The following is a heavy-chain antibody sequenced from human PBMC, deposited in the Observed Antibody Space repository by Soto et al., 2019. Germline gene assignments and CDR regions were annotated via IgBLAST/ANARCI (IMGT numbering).Heavy chain of an antibody. V-gene: IGHV4-4*02. CDR1: GGSISSSNW. CDR3: ARMASRYYYDSSGYYSDAFDI. Sequence: QVQLQESGPGLVKPSGTLSLTCAVSGGSISSSNWWSWVRQPPGKGLEWIGEIYHSGSTNYNPSLKSRVTISVDKSKNQFSLKLSSVTAADTAVYYCARMASRYYYDSSGYYSDAFDIWGQGTMVTVSS. CDR2: IYHSGST. J-gene: IGHJ3*02. D-gene: IGHD3-22*01.